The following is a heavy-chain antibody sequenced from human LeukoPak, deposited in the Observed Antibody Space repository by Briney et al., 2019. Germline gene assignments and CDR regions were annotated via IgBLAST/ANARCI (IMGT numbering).Heavy chain of an antibody. CDR2: ISSSGST. D-gene: IGHD3-3*01. Sequence: PSQTLSLTCTVSGDSISSGDYYWSWIRQPAGKGLEWFGRISSSGSTNYNPSLKSRVTISVDTSKNQFSLKLSSVTAADTAVYYCARGGTYYDFWSGYYRFDYWGQGTLVTVSS. J-gene: IGHJ4*02. CDR1: GDSISSGDYY. CDR3: ARGGTYYDFWSGYYRFDY. V-gene: IGHV4-61*02.